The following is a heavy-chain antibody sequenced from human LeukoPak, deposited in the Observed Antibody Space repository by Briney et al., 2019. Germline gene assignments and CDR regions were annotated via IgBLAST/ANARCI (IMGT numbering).Heavy chain of an antibody. Sequence: SETLSLTCTVSGGSIVSFYWSWIRRPPGKGLEWIGYIYYSGTTNYNPSLKSRVTISVDTSKNQFSLKLSSVTAADTAVYYCTRAATPQPFFDYWGQGTQVTVSS. CDR1: GGSIVSFY. D-gene: IGHD2-15*01. CDR3: TRAATPQPFFDY. CDR2: IYYSGTT. J-gene: IGHJ4*02. V-gene: IGHV4-59*01.